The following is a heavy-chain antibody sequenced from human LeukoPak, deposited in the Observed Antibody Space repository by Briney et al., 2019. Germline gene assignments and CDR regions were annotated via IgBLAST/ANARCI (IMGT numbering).Heavy chain of an antibody. V-gene: IGHV3-30*03. D-gene: IGHD2/OR15-2a*01. J-gene: IGHJ4*02. Sequence: PGRSLRLSCAASGFTFSSYGMHWVRQAPGKGLEWVAVISYDGSNKYYADSVKGRFTISRDNSKNTLYLQMNSLRAEDTAVYYCATHNNRDKNYFDFWGRGTLVTVSS. CDR3: ATHNNRDKNYFDF. CDR2: ISYDGSNK. CDR1: GFTFSSYG.